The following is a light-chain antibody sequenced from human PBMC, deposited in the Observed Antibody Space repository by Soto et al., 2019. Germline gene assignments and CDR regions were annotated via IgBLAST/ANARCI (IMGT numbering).Light chain of an antibody. Sequence: QSVLTQPPSASGTPGQRVTISCSGSSSNIGTNTVNWYQQLPGTAPKLLIYSNNQRPSGVPDRFSGSKSGTSASLAISGLKSADEADYYCAAWDDSLNGPVFGGGTKLTVL. V-gene: IGLV1-44*01. CDR1: SSNIGTNT. J-gene: IGLJ2*01. CDR2: SNN. CDR3: AAWDDSLNGPV.